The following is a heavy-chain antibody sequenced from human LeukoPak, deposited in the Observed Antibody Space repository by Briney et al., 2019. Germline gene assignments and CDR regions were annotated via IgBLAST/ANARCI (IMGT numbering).Heavy chain of an antibody. Sequence: ASVTVSCTASGGTFSSYAMSWVRQAPGQGLEWMGRIIHILGIANYAQKFQGRVTITADKSTSTAYMELTSLRSEDTAVYYCARTPYNWNYKINWFDPWGQGTLVTVSS. D-gene: IGHD1-7*01. CDR2: IIHILGIA. J-gene: IGHJ5*02. CDR1: GGTFSSYA. V-gene: IGHV1-69*10. CDR3: ARTPYNWNYKINWFDP.